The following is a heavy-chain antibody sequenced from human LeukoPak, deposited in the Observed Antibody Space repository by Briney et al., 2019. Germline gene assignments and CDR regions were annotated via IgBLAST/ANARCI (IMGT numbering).Heavy chain of an antibody. CDR1: GYTFTSYY. V-gene: IGHV1-46*01. CDR3: ASADIVVVLAATGGGSYYYGMDV. J-gene: IGHJ6*02. Sequence: ASVKVSCKASGYTFTSYYMHWVRQAPGQGLEWMGIINPSGGSTSYAQKFQGRVTMTRDTSTSTVHMELSSLRSEDTAVYYCASADIVVVLAATGGGSYYYGMDVWGQGTTVTVSS. D-gene: IGHD2-2*01. CDR2: INPSGGST.